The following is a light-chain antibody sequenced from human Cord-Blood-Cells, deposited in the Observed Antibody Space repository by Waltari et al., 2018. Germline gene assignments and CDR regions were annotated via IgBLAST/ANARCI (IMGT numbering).Light chain of an antibody. CDR1: QGISNY. CDR2: AAS. V-gene: IGKV1-27*01. J-gene: IGKJ1*01. CDR3: QKYNSTPRT. Sequence: DIQMTKSQSSLSASVGARVTITCRASQGISNYLTWYQQKPGKVPKLLIYAASTLQSGVPSRFSGSGSGTDFTLTISSLQPEDVATYYCQKYNSTPRTFGQGTKVEIK.